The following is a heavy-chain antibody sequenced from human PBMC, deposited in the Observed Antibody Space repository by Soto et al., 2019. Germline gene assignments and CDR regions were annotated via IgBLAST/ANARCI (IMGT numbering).Heavy chain of an antibody. D-gene: IGHD2-21*01. Sequence: QVQLQQWGAGLVKPSETLSLSCAVYGQSFSGHSWAWIRQPPGKGLEWIGEINESGSTYYNPSLNSRVTISTDTSNNQFSLKLSSVSAADTAAYFCARGSGIVALPGELEDVKYDYWGQGTLVNVSS. J-gene: IGHJ4*02. V-gene: IGHV4-34*01. CDR3: ARGSGIVALPGELEDVKYDY. CDR1: GQSFSGHS. CDR2: INESGST.